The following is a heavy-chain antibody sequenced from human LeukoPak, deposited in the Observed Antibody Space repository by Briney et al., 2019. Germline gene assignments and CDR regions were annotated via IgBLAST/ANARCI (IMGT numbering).Heavy chain of an antibody. D-gene: IGHD4-17*01. J-gene: IGHJ5*02. CDR1: GGSISSGGYY. V-gene: IGHV4-31*03. CDR3: AREGNYGDYDPGRGGGVEFDP. Sequence: TPSETLSLTCTVSGGSISSGGYYWSWIRQHPGKGLEWTGYIYYSGSTYYNPSLKSRVTISVDTSKNQFSLKLSSVTAADTAVYYCAREGNYGDYDPGRGGGVEFDPWGQGTLVTVSS. CDR2: IYYSGST.